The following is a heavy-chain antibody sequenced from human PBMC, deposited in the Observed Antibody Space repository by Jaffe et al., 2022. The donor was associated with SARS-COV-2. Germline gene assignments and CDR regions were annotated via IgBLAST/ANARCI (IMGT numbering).Heavy chain of an antibody. D-gene: IGHD4-17*01. CDR1: GFTFSNAW. CDR3: TTKTTVTTRVGYGMDV. J-gene: IGHJ6*02. Sequence: EVQLVESGGGLVKPGGSLRLSCAASGFTFSNAWMSWVRQAPGKGLEWVGRIKSKTDGGTTDYAAPVKGRFTISRDDSKNTLYLQMNSLKTEDTAVYYCTTKTTVTTRVGYGMDVWGQGTTVTVSS. V-gene: IGHV3-15*01. CDR2: IKSKTDGGTT.